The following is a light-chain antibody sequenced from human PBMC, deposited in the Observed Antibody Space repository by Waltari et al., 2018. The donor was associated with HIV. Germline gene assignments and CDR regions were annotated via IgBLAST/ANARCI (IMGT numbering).Light chain of an antibody. CDR1: NSNIGRYS. CDR3: AAWDDSLSGSVV. Sequence: QSVLTQPPSPSGAPGPTVSIPCSGGNSNIGRYSGSWSQQLPRTAPKLLIYSNTQRPSGVPDRFSGSKSGTSASLAIGGLQSEDEADYYCAAWDDSLSGSVVFGGGTKLTVL. CDR2: SNT. V-gene: IGLV1-44*01. J-gene: IGLJ2*01.